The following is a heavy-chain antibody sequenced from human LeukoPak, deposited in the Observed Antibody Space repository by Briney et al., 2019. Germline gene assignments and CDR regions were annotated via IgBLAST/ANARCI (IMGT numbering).Heavy chain of an antibody. CDR2: IYYSGST. D-gene: IGHD6-13*01. Sequence: SETRSLTCTVSGGSVSCGSYYWSWIRQPPGKGLEWIGYIYYSGSTNYNPSLKSRVTISVDTSKNQFSLKLSSMTAADTAVYYCARDHSSSWFDYWGQGTLVTVSS. V-gene: IGHV4-61*01. CDR3: ARDHSSSWFDY. J-gene: IGHJ4*02. CDR1: GGSVSCGSYY.